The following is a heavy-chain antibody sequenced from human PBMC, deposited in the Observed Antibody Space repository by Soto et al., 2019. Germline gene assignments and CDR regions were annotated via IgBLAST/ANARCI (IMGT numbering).Heavy chain of an antibody. J-gene: IGHJ3*01. D-gene: IGHD4-4*01. CDR3: TRAEYTNYVGAFDV. CDR2: IRRKVYGGTT. Sequence: GGSLRLSCIGSGFTFGEHAMTWVRQAPGKGLEWVGFIRRKVYGGTTEYAASVKGRFTISRDDSKSIAYLQMNSLNTEDTAMYYCTRAEYTNYVGAFDVWGQGTMVTVSS. CDR1: GFTFGEHA. V-gene: IGHV3-49*04.